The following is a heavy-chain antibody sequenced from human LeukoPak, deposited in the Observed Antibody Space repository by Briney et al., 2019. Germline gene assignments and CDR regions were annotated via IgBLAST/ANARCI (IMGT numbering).Heavy chain of an antibody. Sequence: GGSLRLSCGGSGFNFSSYTLNWVRQAPGKGLEWVASSSSSATYIYDADSVRGRFTISRDDAKKSVFLHMNSLRAEDTAVYFCATWDDYGDFVAFKYGGRGTRVTVSS. CDR2: SSSSATYI. CDR3: ATWDDYGDFVAFKY. CDR1: GFNFSSYT. V-gene: IGHV3-21*01. J-gene: IGHJ4*02. D-gene: IGHD4-17*01.